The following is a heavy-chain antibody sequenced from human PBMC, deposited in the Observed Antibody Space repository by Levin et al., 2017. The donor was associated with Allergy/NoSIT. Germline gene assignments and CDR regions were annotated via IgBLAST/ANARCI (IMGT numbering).Heavy chain of an antibody. J-gene: IGHJ4*02. CDR2: IYRSGDT. V-gene: IGHV4-4*02. Sequence: GSLRLSCAVSGGSISTDNWWSWIRQPPGKGLEWIGEIYRSGDTNHNPSLRSRVTMSVDKSKNHFSLKLSSVTAAVTAVYYFATVEGLFCSGVSCSYSFHYWGQGALVTVSS. D-gene: IGHD3-9*01. CDR3: ATVEGLFCSGVSCSYSFHY. CDR1: GGSISTDNW.